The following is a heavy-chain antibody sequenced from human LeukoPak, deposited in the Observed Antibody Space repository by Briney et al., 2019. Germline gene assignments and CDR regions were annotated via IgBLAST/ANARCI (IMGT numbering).Heavy chain of an antibody. CDR3: ATTTVTGDGMDV. Sequence: ASVKVSCKVSGYTLTELSMHWVRQAPGKGLEWMGGFDPEDGETIYAQKFQGRVTMTEDTSTDTAYMELSSLRSEDTAVYYCATTTVTGDGMDVWCQGTTVTVSS. J-gene: IGHJ6*02. CDR2: FDPEDGET. V-gene: IGHV1-24*01. CDR1: GYTLTELS. D-gene: IGHD4-17*01.